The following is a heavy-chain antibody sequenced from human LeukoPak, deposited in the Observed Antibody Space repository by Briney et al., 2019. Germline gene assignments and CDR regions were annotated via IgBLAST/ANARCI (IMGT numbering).Heavy chain of an antibody. CDR3: MREVEWGGSYWGGDS. Sequence: PGRSLRLSCSGSGFTFGDYAINWVRQAPGKGLEWVGLIASKAYGETTEYAASVRGRFTISRDDSKNIAYLQMNSLKTEDTAVYFCMREVEWGGSYWGGDSWGGGTLVTVSS. CDR2: IASKAYGETT. V-gene: IGHV3-49*04. CDR1: GFTFGDYA. D-gene: IGHD1-26*01. J-gene: IGHJ4*02.